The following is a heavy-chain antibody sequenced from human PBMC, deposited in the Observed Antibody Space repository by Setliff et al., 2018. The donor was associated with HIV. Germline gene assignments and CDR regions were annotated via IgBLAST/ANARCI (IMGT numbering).Heavy chain of an antibody. CDR3: ARDGRAKGVYSHWHFDL. Sequence: SETLSLTCTVSGGSISSGGYYWSWIRQHPGKGLEWIGYIDYSGITYYKPSLMSRVTISVDKSKNHFSLRLSSVTAADTAVYYCARDGRAKGVYSHWHFDLWGRGTLVTVS. CDR2: IDYSGIT. J-gene: IGHJ2*01. CDR1: GGSISSGGYY. D-gene: IGHD2-8*01. V-gene: IGHV4-31*03.